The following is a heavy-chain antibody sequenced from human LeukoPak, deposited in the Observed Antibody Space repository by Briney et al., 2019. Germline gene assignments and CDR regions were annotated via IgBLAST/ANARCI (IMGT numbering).Heavy chain of an antibody. D-gene: IGHD2-2*01. CDR3: TTEYCSSTSCASGY. CDR2: IKSKTDGGTT. V-gene: IGHV3-15*01. CDR1: GFTFSNAW. Sequence: GGSLRLSCAASGFTFSNAWMSWVRQAPGKGLEWVGHIKSKTDGGTTDYAAPVKGRFTISRDDSKNTLYLQMNSLKAEDAAVYYCTTEYCSSTSCASGYWGQGTLVTVSS. J-gene: IGHJ4*02.